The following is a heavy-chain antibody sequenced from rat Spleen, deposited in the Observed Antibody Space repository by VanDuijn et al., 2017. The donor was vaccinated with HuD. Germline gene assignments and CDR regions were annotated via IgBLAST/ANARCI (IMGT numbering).Heavy chain of an antibody. D-gene: IGHD1-12*02. CDR3: ASHYDGTYPFAY. Sequence: EVQLVESGGGLVQPGRSLKLSCAASGFTFSDYYMAWVRQAPKKGLEWVATISYDGSSTYYRDSVKGRFTISRDNAKSTLYLQMDSLRSEDTATYYCASHYDGTYPFAYWGQGTLVTVSS. V-gene: IGHV5-7*01. CDR1: GFTFSDYY. J-gene: IGHJ3*01. CDR2: ISYDGSST.